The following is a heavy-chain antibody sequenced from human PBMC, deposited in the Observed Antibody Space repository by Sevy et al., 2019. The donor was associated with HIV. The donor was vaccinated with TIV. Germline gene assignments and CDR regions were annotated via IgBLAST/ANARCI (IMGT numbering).Heavy chain of an antibody. CDR1: GFTFGSYD. J-gene: IGHJ6*02. Sequence: GGSLRLSCAASGFTFGSYDMYWVRQTPGKGLEWVALISFYGSNKEYADSVKGRFTISRENSKNTVYLQMSSLKPEDTAVYYCAKDAFEVRGVLSSRGMPTYYHAMDLWGQGTTVTVSS. CDR2: ISFYGSNK. D-gene: IGHD3-10*01. CDR3: AKDAFEVRGVLSSRGMPTYYHAMDL. V-gene: IGHV3-30*18.